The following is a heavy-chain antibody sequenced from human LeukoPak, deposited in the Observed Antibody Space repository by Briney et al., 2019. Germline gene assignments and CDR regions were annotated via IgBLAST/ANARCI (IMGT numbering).Heavy chain of an antibody. CDR3: ADTDYDY. Sequence: GGSLRLSCAASGFTFNTYAMHWVRQAPGKGLEWVAIISYDGTNKYYADSVRGRFTISRDNSKNTLYLQMNSLRAEDTALYYCADTDYDYWGQGTLVTVSS. V-gene: IGHV3-30*04. CDR2: ISYDGTNK. D-gene: IGHD5-18*01. CDR1: GFTFNTYA. J-gene: IGHJ4*02.